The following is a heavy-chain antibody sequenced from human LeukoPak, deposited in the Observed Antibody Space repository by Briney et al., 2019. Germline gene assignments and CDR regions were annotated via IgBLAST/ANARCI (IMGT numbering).Heavy chain of an antibody. CDR3: ARAWLIAQRFDP. CDR1: GGSISSGGYY. V-gene: IGHV4-31*03. Sequence: SQTLSLTCTVSGGSISSGGYYWSWIRQHPGKGLGWIGYIYYSGSTYYNPSLKSRVTISVDTSKNQFSLKLSSVTAADTAVYYCARAWLIAQRFDPWGQGTLVTVSS. J-gene: IGHJ5*02. D-gene: IGHD5-18*01. CDR2: IYYSGST.